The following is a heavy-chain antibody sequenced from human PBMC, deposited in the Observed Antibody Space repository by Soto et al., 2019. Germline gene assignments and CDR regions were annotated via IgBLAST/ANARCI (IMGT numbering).Heavy chain of an antibody. CDR3: ARHEGRSSGYYAYDAFEM. CDR2: IDPSDSYT. V-gene: IGHV5-10-1*01. CDR1: GYSFTSYW. D-gene: IGHD3-22*01. Sequence: PGESLKISCKGSGYSFTSYWISWVRQMPGKGLEWMGRIDPSDSYTSYSPSFQGHVTISVDKSISTAYLHWSSLKASDTAMYYCARHEGRSSGYYAYDAFEMWGQGTMVTVSS. J-gene: IGHJ3*02.